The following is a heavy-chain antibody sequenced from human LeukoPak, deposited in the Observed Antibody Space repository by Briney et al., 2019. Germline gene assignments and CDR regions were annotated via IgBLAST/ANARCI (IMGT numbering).Heavy chain of an antibody. CDR1: GYAFTSYY. CDR2: INPSGGST. D-gene: IGHD3-22*01. V-gene: IGHV1-46*01. CDR3: ARVKTMIIVVSLFDY. J-gene: IGHJ4*02. Sequence: ASVKVSCKASGYAFTSYYMHWVRQAPGQGLEWMGIINPSGGSTSYAQKFQGRVTMTRDMSTSTVYMELSSLKSEDTAVYYCARVKTMIIVVSLFDYWGQGTLVTVSS.